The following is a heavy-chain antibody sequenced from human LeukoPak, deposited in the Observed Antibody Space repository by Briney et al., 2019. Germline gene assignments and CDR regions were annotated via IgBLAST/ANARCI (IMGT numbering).Heavy chain of an antibody. V-gene: IGHV3-21*01. D-gene: IGHD4-11*01. CDR2: ISSSSSYI. CDR3: ARDMTNYYMDV. J-gene: IGHJ6*03. CDR1: GFTFSSYE. Sequence: GGSLRLSCAASGFTFSSYEMNWVRQAPGKGLEWVSSISSSSSYIYYADSVKGRFTISRDNAKNSLYLQMNSLRAEDTAVYYCARDMTNYYMDVWGKGTTVTVSS.